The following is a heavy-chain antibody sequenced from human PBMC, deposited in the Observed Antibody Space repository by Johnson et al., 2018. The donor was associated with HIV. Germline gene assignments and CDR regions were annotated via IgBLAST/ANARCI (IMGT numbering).Heavy chain of an antibody. CDR1: GFTFSSYG. V-gene: IGHV3-30*02. D-gene: IGHD5-24*01. Sequence: QVQLVESGGGVVQPGRSLRLSCAASGFTFSSYGIHWVRQAPGKGLEWVAFIQYDGSNKHYADSVKGRFTISRDNSKKTLYLQMNSLRAEDTAVYYCARTSLEMATISAFDIWGQGTMVTVSS. J-gene: IGHJ3*02. CDR2: IQYDGSNK. CDR3: ARTSLEMATISAFDI.